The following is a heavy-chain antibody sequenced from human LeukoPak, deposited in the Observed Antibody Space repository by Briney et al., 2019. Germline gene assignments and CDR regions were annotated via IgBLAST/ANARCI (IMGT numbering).Heavy chain of an antibody. V-gene: IGHV4-34*01. D-gene: IGHD3-3*01. CDR3: ARRQVIFGVVIIPVGFDC. CDR2: INHSGTA. Sequence: SETLSLTCAVYGGSFSGYYWSWIRQPPGKGLEWIGEINHSGTANYNPSLKSRVTTSVDTSKNQFFLKLTSWTAADAAVYYCARRQVIFGVVIIPVGFDCWGQGTLVTVSS. CDR1: GGSFSGYY. J-gene: IGHJ4*02.